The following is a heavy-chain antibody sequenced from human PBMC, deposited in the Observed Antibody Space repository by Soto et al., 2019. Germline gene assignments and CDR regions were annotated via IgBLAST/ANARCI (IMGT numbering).Heavy chain of an antibody. Sequence: ASVKVSCKASGYTFTGYYVHWVRQAPGQGLEWMGWINPNSGDTYLAQRFQGRVTMNRDTSIGTAYMELRGLTSDDTAEYYCAKGGAIVAAGTRVYLYNAMDVWAQGTTVTVSS. CDR2: INPNSGDT. CDR1: GYTFTGYY. D-gene: IGHD1-26*01. J-gene: IGHJ6*02. V-gene: IGHV1-2*02. CDR3: AKGGAIVAAGTRVYLYNAMDV.